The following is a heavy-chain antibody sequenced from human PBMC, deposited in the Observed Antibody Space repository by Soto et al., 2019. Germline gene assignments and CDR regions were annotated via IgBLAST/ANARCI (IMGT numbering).Heavy chain of an antibody. J-gene: IGHJ4*02. CDR3: AKDLIYGYNSGRPFDS. Sequence: EVQLLESGGGLVQPGGSLRLSCAASGFTFSRFGMSWVRQAPGKGLEWVSAIGSRGDSTYYADSVKGRFTISRDNSKNTLYLQMNSLRAEDTSVYYCAKDLIYGYNSGRPFDSWGQGTLVTVSS. CDR2: IGSRGDST. V-gene: IGHV3-23*01. CDR1: GFTFSRFG. D-gene: IGHD6-19*01.